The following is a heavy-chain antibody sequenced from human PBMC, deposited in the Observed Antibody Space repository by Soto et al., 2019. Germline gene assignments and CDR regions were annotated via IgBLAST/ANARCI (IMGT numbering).Heavy chain of an antibody. CDR2: INSDGSST. CDR3: ARDPYDSSGYYVPTNWFDP. CDR1: GFTFSSYW. J-gene: IGHJ5*02. D-gene: IGHD3-22*01. V-gene: IGHV3-74*01. Sequence: EVQPVESGGGLVQPGGSLRLSCAASGFTFSSYWMHWVRQAPGKGLVWVSRINSDGSSTSYADSVKGRFTISRDNAKNTLYLQMNSLRAEDTAVYYCARDPYDSSGYYVPTNWFDPWGQGTLVTVSS.